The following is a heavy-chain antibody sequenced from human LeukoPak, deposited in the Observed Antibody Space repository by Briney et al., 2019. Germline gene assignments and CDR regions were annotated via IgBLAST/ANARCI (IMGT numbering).Heavy chain of an antibody. D-gene: IGHD6-13*01. Sequence: ASVKVSCKASGYTFTSYGISWVRQAPGQGLEWMGWISAYNGNTNYAQKLQGRVTMTTDTSTSTAYMELRSLRSDDTAVYYCARGALYSSSWRPDIAVAGTSGLPSDYWGQGTLVTVSS. CDR3: ARGALYSSSWRPDIAVAGTSGLPSDY. CDR1: GYTFTSYG. J-gene: IGHJ4*02. CDR2: ISAYNGNT. V-gene: IGHV1-18*01.